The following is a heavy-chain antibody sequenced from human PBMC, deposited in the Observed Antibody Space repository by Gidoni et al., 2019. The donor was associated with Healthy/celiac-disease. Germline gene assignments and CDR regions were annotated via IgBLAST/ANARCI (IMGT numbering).Heavy chain of an antibody. J-gene: IGHJ6*02. CDR2: ISYDGSNK. CDR1: GFTFSSYG. CDR3: AKVVYSSYYYGMDV. D-gene: IGHD2-21*01. V-gene: IGHV3-30*18. Sequence: QVQLVESGGGVVQPGRSLRLSWAAAGFTFSSYGMHWVRQAPGKGLEWVAVISYDGSNKYYADSAKGRFTISRDNSKNTLYLQMTSLRAEDTAVYYCAKVVYSSYYYGMDVWGQGTTVTVSS.